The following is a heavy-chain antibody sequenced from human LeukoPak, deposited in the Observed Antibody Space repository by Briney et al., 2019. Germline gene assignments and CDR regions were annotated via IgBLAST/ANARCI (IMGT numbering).Heavy chain of an antibody. D-gene: IGHD3-16*02. CDR3: ARDRRQDYVWGSYRHDAFDI. V-gene: IGHV1-8*01. CDR1: GYTFTSYD. Sequence: ASVKVSCKASGYTFTSYDINWVRQATGQGLEWMGWMNPNSGNTGYAQKFQGRVTITADESTSTAYMELSSLRSEDTAVYYCARDRRQDYVWGSYRHDAFDIWGQGTMVTVSS. CDR2: MNPNSGNT. J-gene: IGHJ3*02.